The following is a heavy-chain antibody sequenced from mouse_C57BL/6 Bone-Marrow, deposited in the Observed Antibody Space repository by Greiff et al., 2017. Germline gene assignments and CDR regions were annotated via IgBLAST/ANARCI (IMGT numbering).Heavy chain of an antibody. Sequence: VQLQQPGTELVKPGASVKLSCKASGYTFTSYWMHWVKQRPGQGLEWIGNLNPSNGGTNSHEKFKSKATLTVAKSSSTAYLQLSSLTSEDAAVYDGARPHYYGSSDGDWGQGTTLTV. J-gene: IGHJ2*01. CDR2: LNPSNGGT. CDR1: GYTFTSYW. D-gene: IGHD1-1*01. CDR3: ARPHYYGSSDGD. V-gene: IGHV1-53*01.